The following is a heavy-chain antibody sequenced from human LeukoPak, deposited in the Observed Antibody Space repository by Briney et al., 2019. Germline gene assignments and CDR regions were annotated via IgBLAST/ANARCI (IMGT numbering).Heavy chain of an antibody. D-gene: IGHD3-10*01. Sequence: PGGSLRLSCVASGFTFSSNGMHWVRQAPGKGLEWVTFIQYDGSKKYYADSVKGRFTISRDNSKNTLYLEMNSLRAEDTAVYYCAKDIGSYYDYWGQGILVIVSS. CDR2: IQYDGSKK. CDR3: AKDIGSYYDY. V-gene: IGHV3-30*02. CDR1: GFTFSSNG. J-gene: IGHJ4*02.